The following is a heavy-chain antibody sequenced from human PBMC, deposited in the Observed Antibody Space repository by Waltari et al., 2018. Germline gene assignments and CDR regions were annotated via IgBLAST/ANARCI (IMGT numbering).Heavy chain of an antibody. J-gene: IGHJ6*03. CDR1: GGSISSGDYY. CDR2: IYYSGST. Sequence: QVQLQESGPGLVKPSQTLSLTCTVSGGSISSGDYYWSWIRQPPGKGLEWIGYIYYSGSTYHNPALKSRVTISVDTSKNQFSLKLSSVTAADTAVYYCARVRGYCSGGSCYSNYYYYYMDVWGKGTTVTISS. V-gene: IGHV4-30-4*08. D-gene: IGHD2-15*01. CDR3: ARVRGYCSGGSCYSNYYYYYMDV.